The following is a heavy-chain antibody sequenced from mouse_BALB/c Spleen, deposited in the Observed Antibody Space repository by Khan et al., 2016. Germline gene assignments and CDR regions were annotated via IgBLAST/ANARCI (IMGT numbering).Heavy chain of an antibody. D-gene: IGHD1-1*01. V-gene: IGHV3-6*02. CDR1: GYSITSGYY. CDR2: ISYDGSN. Sequence: EVQLQESGPGLVKPSQSLSLTCSVTGYSITSGYYWNWIRQFPGNKLEWMGYISYDGSNNYNPSLKNRFSITRDTSRNQFFLKLNSVTTDDTATYYFARWYCGSRRYYLDYWGQGTTLTVSS. J-gene: IGHJ2*01. CDR3: ARWYCGSRRYYLDY.